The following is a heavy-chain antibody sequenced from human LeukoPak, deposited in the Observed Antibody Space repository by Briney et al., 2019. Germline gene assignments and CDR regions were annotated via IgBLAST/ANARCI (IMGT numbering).Heavy chain of an antibody. CDR3: ARGVVPDILSTIEFDP. Sequence: PSETLSLTCAVYGGSFSGYYWSWIRQPPGKGLEWIGEINHSGSTNYNPSLKSRVTISVDTSKNQFSLKLSSVTAADTAVYYCARGVVPDILSTIEFDPWGQGTLVTVSS. D-gene: IGHD2/OR15-2a*01. CDR1: GGSFSGYY. V-gene: IGHV4-34*01. J-gene: IGHJ5*02. CDR2: INHSGST.